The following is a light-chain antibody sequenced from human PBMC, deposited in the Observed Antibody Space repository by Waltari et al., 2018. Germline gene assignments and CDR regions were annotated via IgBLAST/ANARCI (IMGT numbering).Light chain of an antibody. CDR2: RNN. CDR3: AAWDDSLSGRV. Sequence: QSVLTQPPSASGTPGQRVTISRSGSSSHIGSNYVYWYHQLPGTAPQLLIYRNNQRPSGVPDRFSGSKSGTSASLAISGLRSEDEADYYCAAWDDSLSGRVFGGGTKLTVL. J-gene: IGLJ3*02. V-gene: IGLV1-47*01. CDR1: SSHIGSNY.